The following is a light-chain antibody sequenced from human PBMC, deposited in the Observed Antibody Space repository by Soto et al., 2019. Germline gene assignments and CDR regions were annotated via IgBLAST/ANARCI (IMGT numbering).Light chain of an antibody. J-gene: IGKJ1*01. V-gene: IGKV3-20*01. Sequence: ENVVTQSPCTLSLSPGGRATLSCRASQSVSSSYLAWYQQKPGQAPRLLIYGASSRATGIPDRFSGSGSGTDFTLTISRLEPEDFAVYYCQQYGSSSWTFGQGTKVDIK. CDR3: QQYGSSSWT. CDR2: GAS. CDR1: QSVSSSY.